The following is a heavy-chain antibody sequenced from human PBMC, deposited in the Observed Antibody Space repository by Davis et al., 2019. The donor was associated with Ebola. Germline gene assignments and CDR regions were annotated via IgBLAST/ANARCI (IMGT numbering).Heavy chain of an antibody. D-gene: IGHD3-10*01. Sequence: SVQVSCKASGFTFSNSAVQWTRQARGQRLEWIGWILVGSGNRLYSPKFQERVTITGDMSTSTAYMDLSGLRSEDTAVYYCATDRYGENNYYGMDVWGQGTTVTVSS. CDR3: ATDRYGENNYYGMDV. V-gene: IGHV1-58*01. CDR1: GFTFSNSA. J-gene: IGHJ6*02. CDR2: ILVGSGNR.